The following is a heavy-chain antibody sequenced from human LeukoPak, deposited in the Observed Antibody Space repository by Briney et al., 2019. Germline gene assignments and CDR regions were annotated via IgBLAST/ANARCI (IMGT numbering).Heavy chain of an antibody. CDR1: GFTFSSYG. CDR2: MSYDGSNT. J-gene: IGHJ5*02. CDR3: ARVKVEMATIGWLDP. V-gene: IGHV3-30*03. Sequence: PGGSLRLSCAASGFTFSSYGMHWVRQAPGKGLEWVAVMSYDGSNTYYADSVKGRFTISRDNSKNTLSLQMNSLRAEDTAVYYCARVKVEMATIGWLDPWGQGTLVTVSS. D-gene: IGHD5-24*01.